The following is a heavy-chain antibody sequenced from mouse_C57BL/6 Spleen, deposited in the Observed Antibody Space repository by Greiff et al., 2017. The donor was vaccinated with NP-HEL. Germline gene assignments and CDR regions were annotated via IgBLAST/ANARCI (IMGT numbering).Heavy chain of an antibody. D-gene: IGHD1-1*01. CDR2: ISSGSSTI. Sequence: EVMLVESGGGLVKPGGSLKLSCAASGFTFSDYGMHWVLQAPEKGLEWVAYISSGSSTIYYADTVKGRFTISRDNAKNTLFLQMTSLRSEDTAMYYCARGGYGSSFLYWYFDVWGTGTTVTVSS. CDR1: GFTFSDYG. CDR3: ARGGYGSSFLYWYFDV. V-gene: IGHV5-17*01. J-gene: IGHJ1*03.